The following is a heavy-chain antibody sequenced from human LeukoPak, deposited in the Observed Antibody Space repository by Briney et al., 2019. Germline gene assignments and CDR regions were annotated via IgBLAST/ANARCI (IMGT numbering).Heavy chain of an antibody. D-gene: IGHD3-9*01. CDR2: ISSSSSYI. CDR1: GFTFSSYS. V-gene: IGHV3-21*01. Sequence: PGGSLRLSCAASGFTFSSYSMNWVRQAPGKGLEWVSSISSSSSYIYYADSVKGRFTISRDNAKNSVYLQMNSLTAEDTAVYYCARAVEYNILTGYGNLYWGQGTLVTVSS. J-gene: IGHJ4*02. CDR3: ARAVEYNILTGYGNLY.